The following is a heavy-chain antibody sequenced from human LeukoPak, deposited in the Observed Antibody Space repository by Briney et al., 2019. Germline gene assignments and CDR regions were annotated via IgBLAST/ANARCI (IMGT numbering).Heavy chain of an antibody. CDR3: AMDSAWLPLKFDY. CDR2: INSDGSST. Sequence: GGSLRLSCAASGFTFSSYWMHWVRHAPGKGLVWVSRINSDGSSTSYADSVKGRFTISRDNSNNTLYLQMNNLRAEDTAVYYCAMDSAWLPLKFDYWGPGTLVAVST. J-gene: IGHJ4*02. D-gene: IGHD5-24*01. CDR1: GFTFSSYW. V-gene: IGHV3-74*01.